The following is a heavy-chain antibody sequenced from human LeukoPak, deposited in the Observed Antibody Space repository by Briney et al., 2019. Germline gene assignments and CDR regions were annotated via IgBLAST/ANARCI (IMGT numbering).Heavy chain of an antibody. J-gene: IGHJ3*02. Sequence: GESLKISCKGSGYSFTSYWIGWVRQMPGKGLEWMGIIYPGDSDTRYSPSFQGQVTISADKSISTAYLQWSSLKASDTAMYYCARQVPGYCSSTSCLDAFDIWSQGTMVTVSS. CDR2: IYPGDSDT. V-gene: IGHV5-51*01. CDR3: ARQVPGYCSSTSCLDAFDI. CDR1: GYSFTSYW. D-gene: IGHD2-2*01.